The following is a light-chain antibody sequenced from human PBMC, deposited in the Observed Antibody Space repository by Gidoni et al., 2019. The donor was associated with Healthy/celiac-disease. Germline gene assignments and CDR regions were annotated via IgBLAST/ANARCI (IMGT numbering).Light chain of an antibody. CDR2: KAS. CDR3: QQYNSYSTT. J-gene: IGKJ5*01. CDR1: QSISSW. Sequence: DIQMTQSPSTLSASVGDRVTITCRASQSISSWLAWYQQKPGKAPKLLINKASSLESGVPSRFSGSGAGTEFTITISSRQPDDFATYYCQQYNSYSTTFGQGTRLEIK. V-gene: IGKV1-5*03.